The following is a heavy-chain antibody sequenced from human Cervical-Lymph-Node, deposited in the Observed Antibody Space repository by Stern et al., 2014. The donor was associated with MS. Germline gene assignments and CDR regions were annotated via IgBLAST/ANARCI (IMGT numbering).Heavy chain of an antibody. CDR1: GFTFSSYS. D-gene: IGHD3-22*01. Sequence: EVQLVESGGGLVKPGGSLRLSCAASGFTFSSYSMNWVRQAPGKGLEGVSSISSSSSYIYYADSVKGRFTISRDNAKNSLYLQMNSLRAEDTAVYYCARDLDYYDSSGCFDYWGQGTLVTVSS. CDR3: ARDLDYYDSSGCFDY. V-gene: IGHV3-21*01. J-gene: IGHJ4*02. CDR2: ISSSSSYI.